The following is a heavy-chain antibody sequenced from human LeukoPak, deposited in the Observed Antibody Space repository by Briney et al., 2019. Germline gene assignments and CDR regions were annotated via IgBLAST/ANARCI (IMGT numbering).Heavy chain of an antibody. J-gene: IGHJ4*02. D-gene: IGHD2-15*01. CDR3: ARGDCSGGSCYLSLTTIDY. V-gene: IGHV3-30*03. Sequence: GGSLRLSCAASGFTFSSYGMHWVRQAPGKGLEWVAVISYDGSNKYYADSVKGRFTISRDNAKNSLYLQMNSLRAEDTAVYYCARGDCSGGSCYLSLTTIDYWGQGTLVTVSS. CDR1: GFTFSSYG. CDR2: ISYDGSNK.